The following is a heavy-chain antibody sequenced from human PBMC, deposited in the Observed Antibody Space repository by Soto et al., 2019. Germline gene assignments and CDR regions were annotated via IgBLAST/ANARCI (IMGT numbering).Heavy chain of an antibody. D-gene: IGHD6-6*01. Sequence: GGSLRLSCAASGFTFSSYEMNWVRQAPGKGLEWVSYISSSGSTIYYADSVKGRFTISRDNAKNSLYLQMNSLRAEDTAVYYCAASSSIAARRVRPYNWFDPWGQGTLVTVSS. CDR3: AASSSIAARRVRPYNWFDP. CDR2: ISSSGSTI. V-gene: IGHV3-48*03. CDR1: GFTFSSYE. J-gene: IGHJ5*02.